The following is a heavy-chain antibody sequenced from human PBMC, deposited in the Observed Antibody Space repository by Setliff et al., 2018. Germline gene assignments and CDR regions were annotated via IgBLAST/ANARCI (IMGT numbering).Heavy chain of an antibody. CDR2: IDRTGNR. V-gene: IGHV4-38-2*01. J-gene: IGHJ4*02. CDR3: ARRDEYLQFREFFDF. D-gene: IGHD3-10*01. CDR1: GVSISDGHF. Sequence: LSLTCAVSGVSISDGHFWGWIRQPPGKGLEWIGSIDRTGNRYYNSPLRSRVTLSIDMARNEFSLELRSMTAADTAMYYCARRDEYLQFREFFDFWGQGILVTVSS.